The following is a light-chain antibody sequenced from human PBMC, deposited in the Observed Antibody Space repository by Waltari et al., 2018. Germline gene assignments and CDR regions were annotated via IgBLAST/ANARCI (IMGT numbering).Light chain of an antibody. V-gene: IGKV3-11*01. CDR1: QSVTNS. CDR2: SAS. J-gene: IGKJ1*01. CDR3: QQRSNWPRT. Sequence: EIVLTQSPDTLSLVPGERATLSCRASQSVTNSLAWYQQKPGQAPRLLIYSASNRATGVPARFSGSGSGTDFTLTISSLEPEDFAVYYCQQRSNWPRTFGQGTKVEIK.